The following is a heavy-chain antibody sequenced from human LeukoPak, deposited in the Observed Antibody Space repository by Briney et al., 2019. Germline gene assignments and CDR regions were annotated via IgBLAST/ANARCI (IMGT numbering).Heavy chain of an antibody. Sequence: PSQTLSLTCAVSGGSISSGGYSWSWIRQPPGKGLEWIGSIYYSGSTYYNPSLKSRVTIAVDTSKNQFSLKLSSVTAADTAVYHCARHLYGSGLHRIDYWGQGTLVTVSS. V-gene: IGHV4-30-2*03. CDR3: ARHLYGSGLHRIDY. CDR1: GGSISSGGYS. D-gene: IGHD6-19*01. CDR2: IYYSGST. J-gene: IGHJ4*02.